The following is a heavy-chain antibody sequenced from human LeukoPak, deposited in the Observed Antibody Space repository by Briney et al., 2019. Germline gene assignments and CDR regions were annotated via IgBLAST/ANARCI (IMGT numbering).Heavy chain of an antibody. CDR2: INHSGST. CDR1: GGSFSGYY. J-gene: IGHJ4*02. V-gene: IGHV4-34*01. Sequence: SETLSLTCAVYGGSFSGYYWSWIRQPPGKGLEWIGEINHSGSTNYNPSLKSRVTISVDTSKNQFSLKLSSVTAADTAVYYCARVFSDTAMAPSFDYWGQGTLVTVSS. CDR3: ARVFSDTAMAPSFDY. D-gene: IGHD5-18*01.